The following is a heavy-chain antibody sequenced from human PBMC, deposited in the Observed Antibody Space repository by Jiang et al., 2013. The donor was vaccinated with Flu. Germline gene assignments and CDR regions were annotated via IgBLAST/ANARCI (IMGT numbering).Heavy chain of an antibody. Sequence: SGGGVVQPGRSLRLSCAASGFTFSSYAMHWVRQAPGKGLEWVAVISYDGSNKYYADSVKGRFTISRDNSKNTLYLQMNSLRAEDTAVYYCARGSCSSTSCYKRNNWFDPWGQGTLVTVSS. CDR1: GFTFSSYA. CDR3: ARGSCSSTSCYKRNNWFDP. J-gene: IGHJ5*02. V-gene: IGHV3-30-3*01. CDR2: ISYDGSNK. D-gene: IGHD2-2*02.